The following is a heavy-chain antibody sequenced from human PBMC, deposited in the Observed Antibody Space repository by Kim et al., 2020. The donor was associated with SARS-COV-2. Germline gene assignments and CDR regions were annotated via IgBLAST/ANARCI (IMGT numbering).Heavy chain of an antibody. CDR3: AKKYLPLAGSEPFDS. CDR1: GFTFSSYV. Sequence: GGSLRLSCAASGFTFSSYVMSWVRQAPGKGLERVSGISMSGDSTYYADSVKGRFTVSRDNSKNALYLQMNNLRAEDTAVYYCAKKYLPLAGSEPFDSWGQGTLVTVSS. CDR2: ISMSGDST. V-gene: IGHV3-23*01. D-gene: IGHD6-19*01. J-gene: IGHJ4*02.